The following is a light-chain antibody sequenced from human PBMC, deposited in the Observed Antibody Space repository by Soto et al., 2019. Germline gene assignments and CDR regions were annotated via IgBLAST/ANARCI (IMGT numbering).Light chain of an antibody. J-gene: IGLJ1*01. Sequence: QSVLTQPRSVSGSPGQSVTISCTGTSSDVGGYNYVSWYQQHPGKAPKLIIYDVSKRPSGVPDRFSGSKSGNTASLTISGLQPEDEAAYYCCSYEGRYPYVFGAGTKVTVL. V-gene: IGLV2-11*01. CDR2: DVS. CDR3: CSYEGRYPYV. CDR1: SSDVGGYNY.